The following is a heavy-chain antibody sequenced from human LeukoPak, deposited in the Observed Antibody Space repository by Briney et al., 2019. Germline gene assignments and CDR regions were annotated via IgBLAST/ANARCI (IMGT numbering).Heavy chain of an antibody. V-gene: IGHV4-34*01. CDR1: GGSFSGYY. CDR2: INHSGSI. D-gene: IGHD1-26*01. CDR3: ARARSGKWGFDY. J-gene: IGHJ4*02. Sequence: PSETLSLTCTVYGGSFSGYYWSWIRQPPGRGLEWIGEINHSGSINYNPSLKSRVTISVDTSKNQFSLKLSSVTAADTAVYYCARARSGKWGFDYWGQGTLVTVSS.